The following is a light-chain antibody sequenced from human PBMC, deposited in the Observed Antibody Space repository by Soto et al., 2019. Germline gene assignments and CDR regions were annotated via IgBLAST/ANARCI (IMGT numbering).Light chain of an antibody. CDR3: AVWDDGLDAWM. CDR1: GSDVGGYDY. CDR2: EVT. V-gene: IGLV2-14*01. Sequence: QSALTQPASVSGPPGQSITISCTGTGSDVGGYDYVSWYQHHPGKAPKVMIYEVTNRPSGVSNRFSGSKSGNTASLTISGLLAEDEADYYCAVWDDGLDAWMFGGGTKLTVL. J-gene: IGLJ3*02.